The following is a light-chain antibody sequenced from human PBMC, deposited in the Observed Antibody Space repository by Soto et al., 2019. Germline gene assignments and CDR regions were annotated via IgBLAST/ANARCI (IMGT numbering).Light chain of an antibody. CDR2: KVS. J-gene: IGKJ1*01. V-gene: IGKV1-5*03. CDR1: QSVDTC. CDR3: QQYKRSWT. Sequence: DIQMTQSPSTLSASVGDRVTITCRASQSVDTCLAWYQQKPGKAPKVLISKVSNLESGVPSRFSGSGYGTEFTLTISSLQPDDFATYYCQQYKRSWTFGQGTKVDIK.